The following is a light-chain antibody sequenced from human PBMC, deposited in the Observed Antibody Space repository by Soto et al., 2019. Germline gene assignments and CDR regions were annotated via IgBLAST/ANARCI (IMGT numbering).Light chain of an antibody. Sequence: QSVLTQPPSVSGAPGQRVTXXCTGSSSNIGADYDVHWYQQVPGTAPKLLIYGNTNRPSGVPDRFSGSKSGSSASLAITGLQAEDEADYYCQSYDSSLSAVVFGGGTKLTVL. CDR3: QSYDSSLSAVV. CDR2: GNT. V-gene: IGLV1-40*01. CDR1: SSNIGADYD. J-gene: IGLJ2*01.